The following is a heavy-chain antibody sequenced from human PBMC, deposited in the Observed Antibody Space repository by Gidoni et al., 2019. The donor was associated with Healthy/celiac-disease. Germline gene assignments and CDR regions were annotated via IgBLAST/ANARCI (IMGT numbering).Heavy chain of an antibody. CDR3: ARVYYGSGSYYNPRDYYYYYMDV. CDR1: GYTFTGYS. Sequence: QVQLVQSGAEVQKPGASVKVSCKASGYTFTGYSMHWVRQGPGQGLEWMGWINPNSGGTNYAQKFQGRVTMTRDTSISTAYMELSRLRSDDTAVYYCARVYYGSGSYYNPRDYYYYYMDVWGKGTTVTVSS. CDR2: INPNSGGT. D-gene: IGHD3-10*01. V-gene: IGHV1-2*02. J-gene: IGHJ6*03.